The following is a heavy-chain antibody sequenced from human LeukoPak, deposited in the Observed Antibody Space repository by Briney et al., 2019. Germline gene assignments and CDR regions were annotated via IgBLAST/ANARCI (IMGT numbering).Heavy chain of an antibody. Sequence: ASVKVSCKASGGTFSSYAISWVRQVPGQGLEWMGGIIPIFGTANYAQKFQGRVTITTDESTSTAYMELSSLRSEDTAVYYCASDAPRGYRNYYYYYMDVWGKGTTVTVSS. CDR1: GGTFSSYA. D-gene: IGHD5-18*01. J-gene: IGHJ6*03. CDR3: ASDAPRGYRNYYYYYMDV. CDR2: IIPIFGTA. V-gene: IGHV1-69*05.